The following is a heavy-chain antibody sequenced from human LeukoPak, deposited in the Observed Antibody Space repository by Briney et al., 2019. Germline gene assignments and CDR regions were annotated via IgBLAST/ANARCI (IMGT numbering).Heavy chain of an antibody. V-gene: IGHV3-30*02. D-gene: IGHD2/OR15-2a*01. J-gene: IGHJ6*03. Sequence: GGSLRLSCAASGFTFSSYGMYWVRQAPGKGLEWVTFIRYDGNNKSYADSVKGRFTISRDNSKNTLYLQMNSLRAEDTAVYYCARVGYYGYYYYMDVWGKGTTVTISS. CDR3: ARVGYYGYYYYMDV. CDR1: GFTFSSYG. CDR2: IRYDGNNK.